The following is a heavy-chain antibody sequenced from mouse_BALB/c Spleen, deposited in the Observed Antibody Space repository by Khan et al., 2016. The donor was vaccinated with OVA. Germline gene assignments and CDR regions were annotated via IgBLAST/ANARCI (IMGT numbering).Heavy chain of an antibody. CDR2: ISSGGHFT. D-gene: IGHD1-2*01. CDR1: GFTFSNYG. Sequence: EVQVVESGGDLVKPGGSLKLSCAASGFTFSNYGMSWVRQTPDQRLEWVATISSGGHFTYYPDSVKGRFTISRDNSKITLYLQLNSLKSEDTAMYYCERSSATAKGDYGTMDYWGQGTSVTVSS. J-gene: IGHJ4*01. CDR3: ERSSATAKGDYGTMDY. V-gene: IGHV5-6*01.